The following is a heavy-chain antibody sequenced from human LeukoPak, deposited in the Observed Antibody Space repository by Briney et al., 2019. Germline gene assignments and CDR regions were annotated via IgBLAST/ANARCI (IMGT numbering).Heavy chain of an antibody. J-gene: IGHJ4*02. D-gene: IGHD6-6*01. CDR1: GFSLSTSRMG. V-gene: IGHV2-5*01. Sequence: ESGPTLVNPTQTLTLTCTFSGFSLSTSRMGVGWIRQPPGKALEWLALFYWNDDKRYSPSLKSRLTITKDTSKNQVVLIMTNMDPVDTATYYCAHRLITWDSSSSGFDYWGQGTLVTVSS. CDR2: FYWNDDK. CDR3: AHRLITWDSSSSGFDY.